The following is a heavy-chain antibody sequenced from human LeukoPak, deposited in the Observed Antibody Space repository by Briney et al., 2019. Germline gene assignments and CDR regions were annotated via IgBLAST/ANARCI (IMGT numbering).Heavy chain of an antibody. CDR1: GVSFSGYY. V-gene: IGHV4-34*01. Sequence: SETLSLTCAVYGVSFSGYYWSWIRQPPGKGLEWIGEINHSGSTNYNPSLKSRVTISVDTSKNQFSLKLSSVTAADTAVYYCARLRYYYDSSGYYYDPYYYYMDVWGKGTTVTISS. J-gene: IGHJ6*03. D-gene: IGHD3-22*01. CDR2: INHSGST. CDR3: ARLRYYYDSSGYYYDPYYYYMDV.